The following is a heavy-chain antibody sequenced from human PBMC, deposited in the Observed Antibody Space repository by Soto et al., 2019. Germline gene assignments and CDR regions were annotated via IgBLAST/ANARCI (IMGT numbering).Heavy chain of an antibody. CDR3: AGTVLLWFGELSHYYYGMDV. CDR1: GGAISSSSYY. J-gene: IGHJ6*02. D-gene: IGHD3-10*01. Sequence: SETPSPTWTGSGGAISSSSYYWGWIRQPPGKGLEWIGRIHYSGNTYYNPSLKSRVTISVDKSKNQFSLKLSSVTAADTAVYYCAGTVLLWFGELSHYYYGMDVWGPGPTVTVSS. V-gene: IGHV4-39*07. CDR2: IHYSGNT.